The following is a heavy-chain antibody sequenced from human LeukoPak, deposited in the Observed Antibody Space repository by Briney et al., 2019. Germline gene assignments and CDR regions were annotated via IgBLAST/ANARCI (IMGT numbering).Heavy chain of an antibody. J-gene: IGHJ6*02. CDR3: ARDITMVRGITGYYYGMDV. D-gene: IGHD3-10*01. CDR1: GFTFSSYS. Sequence: GGSLRLSCAASGFTFSSYSMNWVRQAPGKGLEWVSYISSSSSAIYYADSVKGRSTISRDNAKNSLYLQMNSLRDEDTAVYYCARDITMVRGITGYYYGMDVWGQGTTVTVSS. V-gene: IGHV3-48*02. CDR2: ISSSSSAI.